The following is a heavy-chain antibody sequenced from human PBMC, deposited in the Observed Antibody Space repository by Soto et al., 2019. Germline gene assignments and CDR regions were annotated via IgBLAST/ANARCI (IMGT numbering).Heavy chain of an antibody. CDR2: IYHSGST. D-gene: IGHD1-26*01. CDR3: ARDGEPGGYRY. J-gene: IGHJ4*02. Sequence: QVQLQESGPGLVKPSGTLSLTCAVSGGSISSSNWWSWVRQPPGKGLEWIGEIYHSGSTNYNPSRKSXXTXSXVKSKNHFSLKLSSVTAADTAVYYCARDGEPGGYRYWGQGTLVTVSS. CDR1: GGSISSSNW. V-gene: IGHV4-4*02.